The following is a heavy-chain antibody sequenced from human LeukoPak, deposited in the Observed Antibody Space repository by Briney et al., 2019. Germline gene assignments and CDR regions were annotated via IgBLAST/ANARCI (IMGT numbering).Heavy chain of an antibody. Sequence: KPSATLSLTCSVSGSSISSGYYWGWLRQSPGTGMEWIGSIYHSGSTYYNPSLKSRVTISVDTSKNQFSMKLSSVAAADTAVYCCARGNSGNWFDSGGQGTLVTVS. J-gene: IGHJ5*01. D-gene: IGHD2/OR15-2a*01. CDR2: IYHSGST. CDR1: GSSISSGYY. CDR3: ARGNSGNWFDS. V-gene: IGHV4-38-2*02.